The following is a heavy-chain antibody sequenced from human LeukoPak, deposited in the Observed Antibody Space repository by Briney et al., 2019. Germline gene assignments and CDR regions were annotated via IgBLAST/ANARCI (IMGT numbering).Heavy chain of an antibody. CDR2: ISYDGSNK. D-gene: IGHD4-23*01. CDR1: GFTFSNYA. Sequence: PGGSLRLSCAASGFTFSNYAMHWVRQAPGKGLEWVTVISYDGSNKYYADSVKGHFTISRDNSKNMLYLQMNNLRAEDTAVYYCARGLDYGGIEKAPYWGQGTLVTVSS. CDR3: ARGLDYGGIEKAPY. V-gene: IGHV3-30-3*01. J-gene: IGHJ4*02.